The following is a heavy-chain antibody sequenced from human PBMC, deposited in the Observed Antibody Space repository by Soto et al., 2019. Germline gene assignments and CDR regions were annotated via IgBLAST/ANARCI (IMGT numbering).Heavy chain of an antibody. D-gene: IGHD6-6*01. J-gene: IGHJ4*02. V-gene: IGHV3-21*01. CDR3: ARDYIAARPWAFDY. CDR1: GFTFSSYS. Sequence: EVQLVESGGGLVKPGGSLRLSCAASGFTFSSYSMNWVRQAPGKGLEWVSSISSSSSYIYYADSVKGRFTISGDNAKNSLYLQMNNLRAEDTAVYYCARDYIAARPWAFDYWGQGTLVIVSS. CDR2: ISSSSSYI.